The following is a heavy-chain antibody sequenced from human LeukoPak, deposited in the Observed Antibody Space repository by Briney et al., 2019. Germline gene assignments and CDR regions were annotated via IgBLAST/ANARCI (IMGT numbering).Heavy chain of an antibody. Sequence: GGSLRLSCAASGFTVSSNYMNWVRQAPGKGLEWVSVIYSGGNTYYADSVKGRFTISRDNSKNTLYLQMNSLRAEDTAVYHCARDYDGIDAFDIWGQGTMVTVSS. D-gene: IGHD3-3*01. CDR3: ARDYDGIDAFDI. CDR2: IYSGGNT. CDR1: GFTVSSNY. V-gene: IGHV3-66*01. J-gene: IGHJ3*02.